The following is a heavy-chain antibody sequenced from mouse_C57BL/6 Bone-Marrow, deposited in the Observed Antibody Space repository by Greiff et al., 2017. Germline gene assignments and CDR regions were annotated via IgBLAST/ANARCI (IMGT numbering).Heavy chain of an antibody. CDR2: IDPENGDT. CDR3: TLSSPFDY. J-gene: IGHJ2*01. D-gene: IGHD1-1*01. Sequence: VHVKQSGAELVRPGASVKLSCTASGFNIKDDYMHWVKQRPEQGLEWIGWIDPENGDTEYASKFQGKATITADTSSNTAYLQLSSLTSEDTAVDSCTLSSPFDYWGQGTTLTVSS. CDR1: GFNIKDDY. V-gene: IGHV14-4*01.